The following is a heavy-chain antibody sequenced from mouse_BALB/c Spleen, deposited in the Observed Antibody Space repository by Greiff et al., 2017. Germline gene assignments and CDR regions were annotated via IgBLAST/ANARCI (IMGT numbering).Heavy chain of an antibody. Sequence: QVQLKQSGAELARPGASVKLSCKASGYTFTDYYINWVKQRTGQGLEWIGEIYPGSGNTYYNEKFKGKATLTADKSSSTAYMQLSSLTSEDSAVYFCARSRLDYWGQGTTLTVSS. CDR3: ARSRLDY. CDR1: GYTFTDYY. CDR2: IYPGSGNT. J-gene: IGHJ2*01. V-gene: IGHV1-77*01. D-gene: IGHD2-2*01.